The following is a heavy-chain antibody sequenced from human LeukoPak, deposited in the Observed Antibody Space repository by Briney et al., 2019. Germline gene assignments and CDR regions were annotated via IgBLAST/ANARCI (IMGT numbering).Heavy chain of an antibody. CDR2: INHSGST. Sequence: SETLSLTCAVYGGSFSGYYWSWIRQPPGKGLEWIGEINHSGSTNYNPSLKSRVTISVDTSKNQFSLKLSSVTAADTAVYYCARHIRMVRGVIKGMSNYYYYYMDVWGKGTTVTVSS. V-gene: IGHV4-34*01. CDR1: GGSFSGYY. J-gene: IGHJ6*03. D-gene: IGHD3-10*01. CDR3: ARHIRMVRGVIKGMSNYYYYYMDV.